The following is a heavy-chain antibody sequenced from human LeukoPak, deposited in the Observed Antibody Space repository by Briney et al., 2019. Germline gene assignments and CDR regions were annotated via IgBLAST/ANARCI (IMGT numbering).Heavy chain of an antibody. V-gene: IGHV3-33*01. CDR1: GFTFSSYG. J-gene: IGHJ6*02. Sequence: GGSLRLSCAASGFTFSSYGMHWVRQAPGKGLDWVAIIWYDGSNKYYAGSVKGRFTISRDDSKNTLYLQMNSLRAEDTAVYYCAREADYYDSSGYRYTMDVWGQGTTVTVSS. D-gene: IGHD3-22*01. CDR2: IWYDGSNK. CDR3: AREADYYDSSGYRYTMDV.